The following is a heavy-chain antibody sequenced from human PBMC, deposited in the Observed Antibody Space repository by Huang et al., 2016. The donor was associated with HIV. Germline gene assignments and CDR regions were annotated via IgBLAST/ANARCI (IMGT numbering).Heavy chain of an antibody. CDR2: IKQDESEK. J-gene: IGHJ6*02. V-gene: IGHV3-7*01. CDR1: TFSFGAYW. Sequence: VESGGRLVQPGGSIRLSCVGSTFSFGAYWMSWVRQTPGKGLEWVANIKQDESEKYYIESVKGRFNISRDNAKKILFLQMDNVRVEDTATYYCATKTGVMDIWGQGTAVTVS. D-gene: IGHD1-7*01. CDR3: ATKTGVMDI.